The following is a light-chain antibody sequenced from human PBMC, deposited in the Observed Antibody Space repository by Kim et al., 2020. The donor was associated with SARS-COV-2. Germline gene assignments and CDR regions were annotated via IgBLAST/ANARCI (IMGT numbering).Light chain of an antibody. V-gene: IGKV1-9*01. CDR3: QQLSTYPLT. CDR1: QGISSS. Sequence: DIQLTQSPSFLSASVGDRVTITCRASQGISSSLAWYQQKPGKALKLLIYTASTLQSGVPSRFSGTGSGTEFTLTISSLQPEEFATYYCQQLSTYPLTFGPGTKVDIK. CDR2: TAS. J-gene: IGKJ3*01.